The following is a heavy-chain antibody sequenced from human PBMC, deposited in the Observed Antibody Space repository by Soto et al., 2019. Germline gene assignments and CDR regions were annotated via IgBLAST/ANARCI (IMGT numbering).Heavy chain of an antibody. J-gene: IGHJ5*02. CDR2: ISGSGGST. CDR1: GFTFASYV. CDR3: AKVVEYNWFDP. V-gene: IGHV3-23*01. Sequence: GGSLRLSCAASGFTFASYVITWVRQAPAKGLEWVSAISGSGGSTYYADSVKGRFTISRDNSKNTLYLQINSLRAEDTAVYYCAKVVEYNWFDPWGQGTLVTVSS. D-gene: IGHD2-2*01.